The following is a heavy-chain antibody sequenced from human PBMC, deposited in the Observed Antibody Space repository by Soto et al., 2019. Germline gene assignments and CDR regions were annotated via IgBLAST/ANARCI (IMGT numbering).Heavy chain of an antibody. Sequence: LSLTCAVYGGSFSGYYWSWIRQPPGKGLEWIGEINHSGSTNYNPSLKSRVTISVDTSKNQFSLKLSSVTAADTAVYYCARVLLQLVHDYYYYYGMDVWGQGTTVTVSS. CDR1: GGSFSGYY. J-gene: IGHJ6*02. D-gene: IGHD6-13*01. CDR3: ARVLLQLVHDYYYYYGMDV. CDR2: INHSGST. V-gene: IGHV4-34*01.